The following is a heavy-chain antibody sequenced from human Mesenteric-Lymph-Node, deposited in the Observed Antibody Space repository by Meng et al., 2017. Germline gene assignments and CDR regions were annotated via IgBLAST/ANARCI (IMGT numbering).Heavy chain of an antibody. CDR1: GFTLSNHW. Sequence: GESLKISCAASGFTLSNHWMTWLRHAPEKGLEWVANIKPDGSEQYYLDSVKGRFTISRDNAENSLYLQMNSLRAEDTAVYYCARTHYDSSGYYTSDYWGQGTLVTVSS. V-gene: IGHV3-7*01. CDR2: IKPDGSEQ. CDR3: ARTHYDSSGYYTSDY. D-gene: IGHD3-22*01. J-gene: IGHJ4*02.